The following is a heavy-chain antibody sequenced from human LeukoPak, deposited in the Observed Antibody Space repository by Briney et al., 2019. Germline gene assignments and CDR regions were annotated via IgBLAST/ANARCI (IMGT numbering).Heavy chain of an antibody. Sequence: PWASVKVSCKASGGTFSSYAISWVRQAPGQGLEWMGGIIPIFGTANYAQKFQGRVTITADESTSTAYMELSSLRSEDTAVYYCARGRAEGHYYGSGSYYRDYYYYMDVWGKGTTVTISS. D-gene: IGHD3-10*01. V-gene: IGHV1-69*13. CDR2: IIPIFGTA. CDR3: ARGRAEGHYYGSGSYYRDYYYYMDV. J-gene: IGHJ6*03. CDR1: GGTFSSYA.